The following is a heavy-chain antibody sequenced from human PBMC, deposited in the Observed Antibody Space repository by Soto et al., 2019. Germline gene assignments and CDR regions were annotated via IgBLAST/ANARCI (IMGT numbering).Heavy chain of an antibody. D-gene: IGHD3-3*01. CDR1: GGSISSYY. CDR3: ARGQPAYYDFWSGYRDDAFDI. CDR2: IYYRGST. V-gene: IGHV4-59*01. Sequence: QVQLQESGPGLVKPSETLSLTCTVSGGSISSYYWSWIRQPPGKGLEWIGYIYYRGSTNYNPSLKSRVTISVDTSKNQFSLKLSSVNAADTAVYYCARGQPAYYDFWSGYRDDAFDIWGQGTMVTVSS. J-gene: IGHJ3*02.